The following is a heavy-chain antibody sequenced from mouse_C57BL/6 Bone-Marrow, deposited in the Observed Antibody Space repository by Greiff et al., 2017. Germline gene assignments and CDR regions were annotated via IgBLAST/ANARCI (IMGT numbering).Heavy chain of an antibody. J-gene: IGHJ3*01. CDR3: ARMGGTPY. Sequence: EVKLMESGGDLVKPGGSLKLSCAASGFTFSSYGMSWVRQTPDKRLEWVATISSGGSYTYYPDSVKGRFTISRDNAKNTLYLQMSSLKSEDTAMYFCARMGGTPYWGQGTLVTVSA. D-gene: IGHD2-14*01. CDR2: ISSGGSYT. V-gene: IGHV5-6*01. CDR1: GFTFSSYG.